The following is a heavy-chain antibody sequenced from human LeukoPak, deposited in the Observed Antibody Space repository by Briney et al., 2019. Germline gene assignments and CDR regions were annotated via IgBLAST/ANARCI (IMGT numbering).Heavy chain of an antibody. V-gene: IGHV4-38-2*02. CDR2: LHHSGST. Sequence: SETLSLTCAVSGYSITSTYWWGWIRQTPGRGLEWIGSLHHSGSTSYSPSLKSRVTISVDTSKNQFSLRLSSVTAADTAVYYCARDRRLGELSLSPYYMDVWGKGTTVTVSS. CDR3: ARDRRLGELSLSPYYMDV. D-gene: IGHD3-16*02. J-gene: IGHJ6*03. CDR1: GYSITSTYW.